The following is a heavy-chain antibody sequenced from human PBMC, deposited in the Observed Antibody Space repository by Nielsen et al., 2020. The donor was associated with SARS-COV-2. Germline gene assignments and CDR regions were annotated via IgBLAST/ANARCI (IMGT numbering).Heavy chain of an antibody. J-gene: IGHJ4*02. Sequence: GESLKISCAASGFTFSDYYMSWIRQAPGKGLEWVSYISSSSSYTNYADSVKGRFTISRDNAKNSLYLQMNSLRAEDTAVYYCARYYPGYSSGWYFDYWGQGTLVTVSS. CDR3: ARYYPGYSSGWYFDY. V-gene: IGHV3-11*03. CDR2: ISSSSSYT. CDR1: GFTFSDYY. D-gene: IGHD6-19*01.